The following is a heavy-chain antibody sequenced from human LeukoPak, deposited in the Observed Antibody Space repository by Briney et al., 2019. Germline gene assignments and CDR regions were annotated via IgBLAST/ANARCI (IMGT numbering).Heavy chain of an antibody. CDR3: ARDGLSATVSSYNWFDP. CDR2: IIPIFGTA. J-gene: IGHJ5*02. V-gene: IGHV1-69*01. CDR1: GGTFSSYA. D-gene: IGHD4-11*01. Sequence: SVKVSCKASGGTFSSYAISWVRQAPGQGLEWMGGIIPIFGTANYAQKFQGRVTITADESTSTAYMELSSLRSEDTAVYYCARDGLSATVSSYNWFDPWGQGTLVTVS.